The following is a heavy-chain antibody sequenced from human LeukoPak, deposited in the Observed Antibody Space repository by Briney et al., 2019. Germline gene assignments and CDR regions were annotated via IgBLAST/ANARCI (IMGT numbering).Heavy chain of an antibody. CDR1: GLSLSTRGVG. D-gene: IGHD2-21*01. J-gene: IGHJ3*02. CDR3: ARKRLGSPSDI. Sequence: SGPTLVNPTQPLTLTCTLSGLSLSTRGVGVGWIRQPPGKALEWLALVYWDDDKRYSPSLRSRLTITKDTPKNQVVLTMTNMDPVDTATYYCARKRLGSPSDIWGQGTMVTVSS. V-gene: IGHV2-5*02. CDR2: VYWDDDK.